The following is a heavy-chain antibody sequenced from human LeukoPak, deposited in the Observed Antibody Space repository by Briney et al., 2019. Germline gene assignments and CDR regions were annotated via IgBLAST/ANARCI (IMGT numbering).Heavy chain of an antibody. Sequence: SETLSLTCTASGGFISSYYWSWIRQPPGKGLEWIGYIYYSGSTNYNPSLKSRVAISVDTSKNQFSLKLSSVTAADTAVYYCASSSSGWYKRAEYFQHWGQGTLVTVSS. CDR1: GGFISSYY. J-gene: IGHJ1*01. CDR3: ASSSSGWYKRAEYFQH. V-gene: IGHV4-59*01. CDR2: IYYSGST. D-gene: IGHD6-19*01.